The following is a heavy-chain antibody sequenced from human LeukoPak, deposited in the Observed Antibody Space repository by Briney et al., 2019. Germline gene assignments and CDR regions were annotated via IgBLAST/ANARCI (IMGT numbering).Heavy chain of an antibody. CDR2: INESGTT. CDR1: GGSFSGYY. Sequence: ASETLSLTCAVFGGSFSGYYWTWVRQAPGKGLEGIGEINESGTTNYNASLNNLVAISVDTSKNPFSLKLPSLTAADTAVFYCARALMTLVRGVPRTTCFHPWGQGTLVTVSS. J-gene: IGHJ5*02. CDR3: ARALMTLVRGVPRTTCFHP. D-gene: IGHD3-10*01. V-gene: IGHV4-34*01.